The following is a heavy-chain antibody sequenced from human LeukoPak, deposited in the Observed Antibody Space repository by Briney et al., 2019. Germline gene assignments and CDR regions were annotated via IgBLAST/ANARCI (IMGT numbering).Heavy chain of an antibody. J-gene: IGHJ6*04. Sequence: PGGSLRLSCAVSGFTFSSYDMSWVRQAPGKGLEWVSSINSYSSYIYYADSVKGRFTISRDNAKNSLYLQMNSLRAEDTAVYYCARGPTMKMDVWGKGTTVTVSS. D-gene: IGHD3-22*01. CDR1: GFTFSSYD. CDR2: INSYSSYI. V-gene: IGHV3-21*01. CDR3: ARGPTMKMDV.